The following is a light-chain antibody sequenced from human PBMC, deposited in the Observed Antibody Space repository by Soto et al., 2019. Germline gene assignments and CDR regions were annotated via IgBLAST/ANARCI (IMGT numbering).Light chain of an antibody. CDR3: QQSLSTPLT. V-gene: IGKV1-39*01. CDR1: QTISRY. CDR2: AAS. Sequence: DIQMTQSPSSLSASVGDRVTITCRASQTISRYLNWYRQKPGRAPELLIYAASSLQSGVPSRFSGSGSGTDYTLTISSLEPEEFATYYCQQSLSTPLTFGQGTKVEIK. J-gene: IGKJ1*01.